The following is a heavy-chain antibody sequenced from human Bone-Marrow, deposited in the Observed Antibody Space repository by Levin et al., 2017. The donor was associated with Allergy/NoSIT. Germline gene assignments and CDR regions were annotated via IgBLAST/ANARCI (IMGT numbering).Heavy chain of an antibody. V-gene: IGHV1-18*01. D-gene: IGHD3-10*01. CDR1: GYSFMYSG. J-gene: IGHJ4*02. Sequence: PGASVKVSCKASGYSFMYSGITWVRQAPGQGLEWMGWISAYNGNTNYAPQFQGRVTMTKDTSTSAAYMELRSLTSDDTAVYYCARLPGGANYFDYWGQGTLVTVSS. CDR3: ARLPGGANYFDY. CDR2: ISAYNGNT.